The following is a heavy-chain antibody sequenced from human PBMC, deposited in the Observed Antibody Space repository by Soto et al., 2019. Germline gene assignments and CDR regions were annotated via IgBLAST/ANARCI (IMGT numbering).Heavy chain of an antibody. CDR1: GGSVTNSSYY. CDR2: VYYRGRS. V-gene: IGHV4-39*01. J-gene: IGHJ4*02. Sequence: ASETLSVTCTVSGGSVTNSSYYWGWIRHSPGKGLEWIGSVYYRGRSYSKSSVKSRVTISVDTSKNRFSLSLNSVTASDTAVYFCVSQRTTVPTQAYFDYWGPGALVTVSS. D-gene: IGHD4-17*01. CDR3: VSQRTTVPTQAYFDY.